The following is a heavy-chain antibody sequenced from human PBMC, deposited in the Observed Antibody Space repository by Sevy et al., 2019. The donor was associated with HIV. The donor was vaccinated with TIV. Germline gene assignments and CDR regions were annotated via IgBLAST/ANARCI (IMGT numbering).Heavy chain of an antibody. V-gene: IGHV3-53*01. Sequence: GGSLRLSCAASGLTFSSNFMSWVRQAPGRGLEWVSIIYTAGETYYAESVKGRFTISRDNSKNTVYLQMSGLRAEDTAIHYCAASPRANLADYWGQRTLVTVSS. CDR1: GLTFSSNF. CDR2: IYTAGET. CDR3: AASPRANLADY. J-gene: IGHJ4*02.